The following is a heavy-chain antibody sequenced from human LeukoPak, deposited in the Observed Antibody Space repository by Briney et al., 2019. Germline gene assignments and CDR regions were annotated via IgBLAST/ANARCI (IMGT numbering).Heavy chain of an antibody. CDR3: ARGRRQWLEPPNDYYYHMAV. CDR1: GVSLSGYY. D-gene: IGHD6-19*01. V-gene: IGHV4-34*01. Sequence: PSETLSLTCGVYGVSLSGYYWCWVRQPPGKGLEWICENNDSGGTNYNPSRKSRVTISVDTYKSQLSLKLSAVTDADTAVYYCARGRRQWLEPPNDYYYHMAVWGKGPTVTVSS. CDR2: NNDSGGT. J-gene: IGHJ6*03.